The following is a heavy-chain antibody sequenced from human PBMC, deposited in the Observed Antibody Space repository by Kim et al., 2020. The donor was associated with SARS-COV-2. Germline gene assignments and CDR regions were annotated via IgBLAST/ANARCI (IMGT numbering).Heavy chain of an antibody. D-gene: IGHD1-26*01. CDR2: IIPIFGTA. J-gene: IGHJ3*02. Sequence: SVKVSCKASGGTFSSYAISWVRQAPGQGLEWMGGIIPIFGTANYAQKFQGRVTITADESTSTAYMELSSLRSEDTAVYYCARMSGSYDYAFDIWGQGTMVTVSS. CDR1: GGTFSSYA. V-gene: IGHV1-69*13. CDR3: ARMSGSYDYAFDI.